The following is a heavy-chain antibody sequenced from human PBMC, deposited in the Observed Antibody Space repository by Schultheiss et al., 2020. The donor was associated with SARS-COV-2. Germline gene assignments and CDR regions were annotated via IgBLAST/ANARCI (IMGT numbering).Heavy chain of an antibody. Sequence: SGPTLVKPTQTLTLTCTFSGFSLSTSGVGVGWIRQPPGKALEWLAHIFSNDEKSYSTSLKSRLTISKDTSKNQVVLTMTNMDPVDTATYYCARMTAVAGPNDAFDIWGQGTMVTVSS. J-gene: IGHJ3*02. CDR2: IFSNDEK. CDR3: ARMTAVAGPNDAFDI. CDR1: GFSLSTSGVG. D-gene: IGHD6-19*01. V-gene: IGHV2-70*01.